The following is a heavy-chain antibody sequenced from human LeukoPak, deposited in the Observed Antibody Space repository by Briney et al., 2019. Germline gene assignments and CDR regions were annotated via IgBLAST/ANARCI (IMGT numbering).Heavy chain of an antibody. J-gene: IGHJ4*02. Sequence: PSGTLSLTCGVSGGSITNTNYWTWVRQPPGKGLEWIGEVNLQGSTNYNPSLMGRVAIAVDTSENHISLQLTSVTAADTAVYYCAREGGPYRPLDYSGQGTLGTVSS. CDR3: AREGGPYRPLDY. CDR1: GGSITNTNY. CDR2: VNLQGST. V-gene: IGHV4-4*02.